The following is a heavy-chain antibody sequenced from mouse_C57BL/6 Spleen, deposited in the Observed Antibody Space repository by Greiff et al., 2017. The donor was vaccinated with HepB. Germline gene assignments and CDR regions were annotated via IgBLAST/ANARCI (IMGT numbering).Heavy chain of an antibody. D-gene: IGHD1-1*01. CDR3: ARRGPYYYGSSPFAY. J-gene: IGHJ3*01. CDR1: GYTFTDYN. V-gene: IGHV1-18*01. CDR2: INPNNGGT. Sequence: VQLQQSGPELVKPGASVKIPCKASGYTFTDYNMDWVKQSHGKSLEWIGDINPNNGGTIYNQKFKGKATLTVDKSSSTAYMELRSLTSEDTAVYYCARRGPYYYGSSPFAYWGQGTLVTVSA.